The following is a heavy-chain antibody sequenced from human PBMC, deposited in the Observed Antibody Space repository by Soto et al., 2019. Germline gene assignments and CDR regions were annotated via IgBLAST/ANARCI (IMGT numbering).Heavy chain of an antibody. J-gene: IGHJ6*03. CDR2: INAGNGNT. CDR1: GYTFTSYA. CDR3: ARTYCSSTSCPFYYYYMDV. D-gene: IGHD2-2*01. Sequence: ASVKVSCKASGYTFTSYAMHWVRQAPGQRLEWMGWINAGNGNTKYSQKFQGRVTITRDTSASTAYMELSSLRSEDTAVYYCARTYCSSTSCPFYYYYMDVWGKGTTVTVSS. V-gene: IGHV1-3*01.